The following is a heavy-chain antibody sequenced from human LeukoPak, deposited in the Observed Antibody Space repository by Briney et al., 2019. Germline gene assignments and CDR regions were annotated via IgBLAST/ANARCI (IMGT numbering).Heavy chain of an antibody. V-gene: IGHV3-74*01. CDR2: INSDGSST. CDR1: GFTFSSYW. D-gene: IGHD6-19*01. J-gene: IGHJ6*02. Sequence: GGSLRLSCAASGFTFSSYWMHWVRQAPGKGLVWVSRINSDGSSTSYADSVKGRFTISRDNAKNTLYLQMNSLRAEDTAVYYCARAEAPGIAVADYGMDVWGQGTTVTVSS. CDR3: ARAEAPGIAVADYGMDV.